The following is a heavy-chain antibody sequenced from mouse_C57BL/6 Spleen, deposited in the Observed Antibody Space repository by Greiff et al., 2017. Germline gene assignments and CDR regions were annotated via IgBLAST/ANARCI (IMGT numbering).Heavy chain of an antibody. J-gene: IGHJ3*01. Sequence: QVQLQQPGTELVKPGASVKLSCKASGYTFTSYWMHCVKQRPGQGLEWIGNINPSNGGTNYNEKFKSKATLTVDKSSSTAYMQLSSLTSEDSAVYYCAGGDYGYYVWFAYWGQGTLVTVSA. V-gene: IGHV1-53*01. CDR2: INPSNGGT. CDR1: GYTFTSYW. CDR3: AGGDYGYYVWFAY. D-gene: IGHD2-3*01.